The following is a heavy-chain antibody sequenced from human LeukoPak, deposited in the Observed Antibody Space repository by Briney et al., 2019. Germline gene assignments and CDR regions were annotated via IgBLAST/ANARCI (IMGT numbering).Heavy chain of an antibody. V-gene: IGHV4-59*01. CDR1: GVSITDCY. D-gene: IGHD6-13*01. CDR3: ARFTVAAAGTGWFDP. Sequence: SETLSLTCSVSGVSITDCYWAWIRQPPGRGLDWIGYVYYSANTHYNPSLRSRVTMSADTSRNQFSLNLSSATDADTALYYCARFTVAAAGTGWFDPWGQGILVTVSA. CDR2: VYYSANT. J-gene: IGHJ5*02.